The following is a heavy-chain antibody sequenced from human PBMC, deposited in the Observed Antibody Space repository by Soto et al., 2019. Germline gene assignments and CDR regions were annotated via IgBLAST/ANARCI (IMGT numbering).Heavy chain of an antibody. D-gene: IGHD3-9*01. CDR2: ISGGLSTT. CDR1: GFSITDFA. J-gene: IGHJ4*02. CDR3: ARSAYYDILTGYYLSH. Sequence: GGSLRLSCAASGFSITDFAISWVRLAPRKGLEWVATISGGLSTTFYADSVKGRFTISRDKSKNTLYLQMNGLRAEDTAVYYCARSAYYDILTGYYLSHWGQGTLVTVSS. V-gene: IGHV3-23*01.